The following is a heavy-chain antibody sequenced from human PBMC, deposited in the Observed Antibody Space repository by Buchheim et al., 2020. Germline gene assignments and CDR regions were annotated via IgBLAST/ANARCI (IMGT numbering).Heavy chain of an antibody. Sequence: QVQLQQWGAGLLKPSETLSLTCAVYGGSFSGYYWSWIRQPPGKGLEWIGEINHSGSTNYNPSLKSRVTISVDTSKNQFSLKQSSVTAADTAVYYCASLGSSGYFYYYYGMDVWGQGTT. J-gene: IGHJ6*02. CDR3: ASLGSSGYFYYYYGMDV. CDR1: GGSFSGYY. D-gene: IGHD3-22*01. V-gene: IGHV4-34*01. CDR2: INHSGST.